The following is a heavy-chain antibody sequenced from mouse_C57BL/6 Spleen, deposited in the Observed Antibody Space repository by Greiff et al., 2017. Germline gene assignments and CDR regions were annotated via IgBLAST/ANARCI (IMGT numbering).Heavy chain of an antibody. Sequence: QVHVKQSGPGLVQPSQSLSITCTVSGFSLTSYGVHWVRQSPGKGLEWLGVIWRGGSTDYNAAFMSRLSITQDNSKSQVFFKMNSLQADDTAIYYCAIAYYSNYGFAYWGQGTLVTVSA. CDR3: AIAYYSNYGFAY. V-gene: IGHV2-5*01. J-gene: IGHJ3*01. D-gene: IGHD2-5*01. CDR1: GFSLTSYG. CDR2: IWRGGST.